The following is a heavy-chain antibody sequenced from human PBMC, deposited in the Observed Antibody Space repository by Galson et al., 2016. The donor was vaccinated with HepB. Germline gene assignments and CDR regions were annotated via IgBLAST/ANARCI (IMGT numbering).Heavy chain of an antibody. D-gene: IGHD4-17*01. V-gene: IGHV1-18*04. CDR2: ISAYSGDT. CDR3: ARDQTDYGDYAAC. Sequence: SVKVSCKASGYTFTDYGFSWVRQAPGQGPEWMGWISAYSGDTNYAPNFEGRVTTSRDTSTTTTYLEVRSLRSDDTAIYYCARDQTDYGDYAACWGQGTLVTVSS. CDR1: GYTFTDYG. J-gene: IGHJ4*02.